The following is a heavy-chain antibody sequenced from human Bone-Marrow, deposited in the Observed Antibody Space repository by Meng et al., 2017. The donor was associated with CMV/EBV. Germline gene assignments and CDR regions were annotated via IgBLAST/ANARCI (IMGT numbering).Heavy chain of an antibody. J-gene: IGHJ4*02. CDR2: ISWNSGSI. CDR1: GFTFDDYA. V-gene: IGHV3-9*03. CDR3: ARTFDY. Sequence: GGSLRLSCAASGFTFDDYAMHWVRQAPGKGLEWVSGISWNSGSIGYADSVKGRFTISRDNAKNSLYLQMNSLRAEDMAVYYCARTFDYWGQGTLVTVSS.